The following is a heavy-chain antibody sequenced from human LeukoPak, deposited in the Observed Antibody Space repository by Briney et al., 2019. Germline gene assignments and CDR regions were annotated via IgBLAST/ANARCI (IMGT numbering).Heavy chain of an antibody. D-gene: IGHD5-24*01. CDR2: IRFDGSTQ. CDR3: AREGGDGSPFDY. J-gene: IGHJ4*02. Sequence: GGSFGLSSAASGFIFWNYGMQWVPHSPDKWQEKVTFIRFDGSTQYYADSVKGRFTISRDNSKDTLYLQMSSLRLEDTGVYYCAREGGDGSPFDYWGQGILVTVSS. V-gene: IGHV3-30*02. CDR1: GFIFWNYG.